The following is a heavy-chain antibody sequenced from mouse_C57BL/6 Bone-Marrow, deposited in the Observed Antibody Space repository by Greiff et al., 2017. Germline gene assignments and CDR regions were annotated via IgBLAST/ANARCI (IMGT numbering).Heavy chain of an antibody. CDR2: IHPNSGST. CDR3: ARPPLYYYGSGYYAMDD. D-gene: IGHD1-1*01. Sequence: QVQLQQPGAELVKPGASVKLSCKASGYTFTSYWMHWVKQRPGQGLEWIGMIHPNSGSTNYNEKFKSKATLTVDKSSSTAYMQLSSLTSGDSAVYYCARPPLYYYGSGYYAMDDGGQGTSVTVSS. V-gene: IGHV1-64*01. CDR1: GYTFTSYW. J-gene: IGHJ4*01.